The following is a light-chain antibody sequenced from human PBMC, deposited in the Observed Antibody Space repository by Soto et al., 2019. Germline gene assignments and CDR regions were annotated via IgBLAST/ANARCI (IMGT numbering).Light chain of an antibody. J-gene: IGKJ1*01. V-gene: IGKV3-20*01. CDR2: AAS. CDR3: QQYVSSPRT. CDR1: QSVSSSY. Sequence: VLTQSPGTLSLPPGARATLSCRASQSVSSSYLAWYQQKPGQAPRLLIYAASSRATGIPDRFSGSGSGTDFTLTISRLEPEDCAVYYCQQYVSSPRTFGQGTKVEIK.